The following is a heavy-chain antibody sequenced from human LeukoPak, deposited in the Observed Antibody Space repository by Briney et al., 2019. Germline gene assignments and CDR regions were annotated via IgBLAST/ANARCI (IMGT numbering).Heavy chain of an antibody. J-gene: IGHJ4*02. V-gene: IGHV4-4*07. CDR3: ARGGPYCSGGSCFFDY. Sequence: SETLSLTCTVSGGSISSYSWTWIRQPAGKGLEWIGRFCSSGKSNYNPSLKSRVTISVDTSKNQFSLKLSSVTAADTAVYYCARGGPYCSGGSCFFDYWGQGTLVTVSS. CDR1: GGSISSYS. CDR2: FCSSGKS. D-gene: IGHD2-15*01.